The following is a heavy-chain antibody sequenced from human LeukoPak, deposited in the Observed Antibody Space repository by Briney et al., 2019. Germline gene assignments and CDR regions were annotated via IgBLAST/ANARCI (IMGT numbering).Heavy chain of an antibody. CDR3: ARDSSSSAFDI. D-gene: IGHD6-13*01. CDR1: GGSISSYS. Sequence: SETLSLTCTVSGGSISSYSWSWIRQPPGKGLEWIGYIYHSGSTYYNPSLKSRVTISVDRSKNQFSLKLSSVTAADTAVYYCARDSSSSAFDIWGQGTMATVSS. J-gene: IGHJ3*02. CDR2: IYHSGST. V-gene: IGHV4-30-2*01.